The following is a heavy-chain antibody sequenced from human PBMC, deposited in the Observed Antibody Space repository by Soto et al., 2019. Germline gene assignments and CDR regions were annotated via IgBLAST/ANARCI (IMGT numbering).Heavy chain of an antibody. Sequence: ASVEVSWENSSYTFTAYGLAWLRQAPGQRPEWMGWVSTRNTDTNYAQKFQGRVTMTTDTSTTTTYMELRSLRSDDTAVYYWFDPWGQGPLVTVSS. CDR2: VSTRNTDT. CDR3: FDP. V-gene: IGHV1-18*01. CDR1: SYTFTAYG. J-gene: IGHJ5*02.